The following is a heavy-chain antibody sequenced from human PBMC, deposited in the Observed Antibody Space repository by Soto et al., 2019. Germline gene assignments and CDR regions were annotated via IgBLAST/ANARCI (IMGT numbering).Heavy chain of an antibody. J-gene: IGHJ4*02. V-gene: IGHV3-73*01. D-gene: IGHD6-19*01. CDR1: GFTFSGCA. Sequence: EVQLVESGGGLVQPGGSLKLSCAASGFTFSGCAMHWVRQASGKGLEWLGRIRSKPNNYAKEYAASVQGRFTISRDDSKNTAYLEMNSLKTEDTAVYYCTRWAYSYGWYFDYWGQGALVTVSS. CDR3: TRWAYSYGWYFDY. CDR2: IRSKPNNYAK.